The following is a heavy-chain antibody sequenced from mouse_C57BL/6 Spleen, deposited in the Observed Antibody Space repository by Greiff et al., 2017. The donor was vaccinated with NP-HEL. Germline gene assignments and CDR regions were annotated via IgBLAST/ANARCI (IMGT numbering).Heavy chain of an antibody. CDR2: IDPSDSYT. CDR1: GYTFTSYW. V-gene: IGHV1-50*01. D-gene: IGHD4-1*01. CDR3: AIRDWENYFDD. J-gene: IGHJ2*01. Sequence: QVQLQQPGAELVKPGASVKLSCKASGYTFTSYWMQWVKQRPGQGLEWIGEIDPSDSYTNYNQKFKGKATLTVDTSSSTAYMQLSSLTSEDSAVYYCAIRDWENYFDDWGKGTTLTVSS.